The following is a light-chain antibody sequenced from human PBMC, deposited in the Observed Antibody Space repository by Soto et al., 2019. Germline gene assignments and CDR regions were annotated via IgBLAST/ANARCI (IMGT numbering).Light chain of an antibody. CDR3: QQYNNWPPWT. CDR1: QSVSSN. Sequence: EIVMTQSPATLSVSPGERATLSCRASQSVSSNLAWYQQKPGQAPRLLIYGASTRATGIPARFSGSGYGTEFTLTISSLPSEDCAVYYCQQYNNWPPWTCGQGTKVEIK. J-gene: IGKJ1*01. CDR2: GAS. V-gene: IGKV3-15*01.